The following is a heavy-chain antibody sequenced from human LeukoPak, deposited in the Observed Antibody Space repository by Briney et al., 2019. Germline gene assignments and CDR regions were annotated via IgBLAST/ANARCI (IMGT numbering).Heavy chain of an antibody. V-gene: IGHV4-61*05. CDR3: ARLIEEVDIVATLYYFDY. J-gene: IGHJ4*02. D-gene: IGHD5-12*01. CDR1: GGSISSSSYY. CDR2: IYYSGST. Sequence: KPSETLSLTCTVSGGSISSSSYYWGWIRQPPGKGLEWIGYIYYSGSTNYNPSVKSRVTISVDTSKNQFSLKLSSVTAADTAVYYCARLIEEVDIVATLYYFDYWGQGTLVTVSS.